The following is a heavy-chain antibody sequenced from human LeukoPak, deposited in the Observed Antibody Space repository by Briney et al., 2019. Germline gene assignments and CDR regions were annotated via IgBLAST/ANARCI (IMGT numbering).Heavy chain of an antibody. CDR2: ISGSGGST. Sequence: PGGSLRLSCAASGFTFSSYAMSWVRQAPGKGLEWVSAISGSGGSTYYADSVKGRFTISRDNSKNTLYLQMNSLRAEDTAVYYCAKGPEDSSSWPEYTEYYFDYWGQGTLVTVSS. V-gene: IGHV3-23*01. CDR3: AKGPEDSSSWPEYTEYYFDY. CDR1: GFTFSSYA. J-gene: IGHJ4*02. D-gene: IGHD6-13*01.